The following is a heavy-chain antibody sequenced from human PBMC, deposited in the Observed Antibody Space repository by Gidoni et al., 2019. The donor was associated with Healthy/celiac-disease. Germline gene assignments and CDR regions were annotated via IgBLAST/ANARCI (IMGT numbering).Heavy chain of an antibody. Sequence: QLQLQESGPGLVQPSEPLSLTFTVSVGSITSSSYYWVWIRPPPGKGLEWFGSIYYSGSTYYNPSLKGRVTIAVDTSKNQFSLKLSSVTAADTAVYYCARHREPGTTSNWFDPWGQGTLVTVSS. V-gene: IGHV4-39*01. CDR2: IYYSGST. D-gene: IGHD1-7*01. CDR3: ARHREPGTTSNWFDP. J-gene: IGHJ5*02. CDR1: VGSITSSSYY.